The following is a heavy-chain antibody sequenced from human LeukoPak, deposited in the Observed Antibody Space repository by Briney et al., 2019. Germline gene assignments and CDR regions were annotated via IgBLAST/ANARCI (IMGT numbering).Heavy chain of an antibody. D-gene: IGHD3-22*01. J-gene: IGHJ4*02. CDR1: GGSISSYY. CDR3: ARDLPIYDSSGFPDY. V-gene: IGHV4-38-2*02. Sequence: PSETLSLTCTVSGGSISSYYWGWIRQPPGKGLEWIGSIYHSGSTFYNPSLKSRVTISVDTSKNQFSLKLSSVTAADTAMYYCARDLPIYDSSGFPDYWGQGTLVTVSS. CDR2: IYHSGST.